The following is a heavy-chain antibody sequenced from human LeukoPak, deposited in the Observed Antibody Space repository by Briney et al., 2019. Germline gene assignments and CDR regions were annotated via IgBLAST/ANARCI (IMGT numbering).Heavy chain of an antibody. CDR2: INPNSGGT. CDR1: GYTFTGYY. V-gene: IGHV1-2*02. Sequence: GASVKVSCKASGYTFTGYYMHWVRQAPGQGLEWMGWINPNSGGTNYAQKFQGRVTMTRDASISTAYMELSRLRSDDTAVYYCARDNWNHNRLDYWGQGTLVTVSS. D-gene: IGHD1-20*01. J-gene: IGHJ4*02. CDR3: ARDNWNHNRLDY.